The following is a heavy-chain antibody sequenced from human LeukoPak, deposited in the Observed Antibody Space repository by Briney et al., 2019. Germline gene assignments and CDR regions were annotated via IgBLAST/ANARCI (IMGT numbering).Heavy chain of an antibody. CDR2: IIPIFGTA. Sequence: GASVKVSCKASGGTFSSYAISWVRQAPGQGLEWMGGIIPIFGTANYAQKFQGRVTITADESTSTAYMELSSLRSEDMAVYYCASGANYDFWSDDYYYYMDVWGKGTTVTVSS. J-gene: IGHJ6*03. CDR1: GGTFSSYA. CDR3: ASGANYDFWSDDYYYYMDV. D-gene: IGHD3-3*01. V-gene: IGHV1-69*13.